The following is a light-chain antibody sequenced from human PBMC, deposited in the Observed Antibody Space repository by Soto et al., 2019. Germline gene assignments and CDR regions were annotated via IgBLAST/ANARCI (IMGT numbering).Light chain of an antibody. V-gene: IGKV3-15*01. Sequence: EIVLTQSPATLSVSPGERVTLSCRASQSVNSNLAWYQQKPGQAPRLLIYGASTRATDIPARFSGSGSETDFTLTISSLQSEDFAVYFCQQYDSWPPPWTFGQGTKVEI. CDR3: QQYDSWPPPWT. CDR1: QSVNSN. CDR2: GAS. J-gene: IGKJ1*01.